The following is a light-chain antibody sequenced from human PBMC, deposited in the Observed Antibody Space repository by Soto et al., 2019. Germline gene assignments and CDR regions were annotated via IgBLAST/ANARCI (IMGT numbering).Light chain of an antibody. CDR2: GAS. J-gene: IGKJ1*01. CDR1: QSVSSNY. V-gene: IGKV3-20*01. Sequence: EIVLTQSPGTLSLSPGERATLSCRASQSVSSNYITWYQQKPGQAPRRLIFGASSRATGIPDRFSGSGSGTDLTLTISILEPEDFAVYYCQQYGSSPSPFGQGTKVEIK. CDR3: QQYGSSPSP.